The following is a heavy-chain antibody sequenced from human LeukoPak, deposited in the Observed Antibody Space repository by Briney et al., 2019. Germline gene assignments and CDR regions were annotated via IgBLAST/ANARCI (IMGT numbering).Heavy chain of an antibody. D-gene: IGHD3-22*01. CDR2: IYYSGSA. CDR3: ARDRRDSSGYYYPLDY. J-gene: IGHJ4*02. CDR1: GGSISSYY. V-gene: IGHV4-39*07. Sequence: PSETLSLTCTVSGGSISSYYWSWIRQPPGKGLEWIGSIYYSGSAYYNPSLKSRVTISVDTSKNQFSLKLSSVTAADTAVYYCARDRRDSSGYYYPLDYWGQGTLVTVPS.